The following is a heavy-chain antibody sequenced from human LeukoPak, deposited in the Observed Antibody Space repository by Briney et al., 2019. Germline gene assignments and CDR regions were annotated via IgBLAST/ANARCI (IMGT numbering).Heavy chain of an antibody. Sequence: GGSLRLSCAASGFTFSSYSMNWVRQAPGKGLEWVSSISSSGSYIYYADSVKGRFTISRDNAKNSLYLQMNSLRAEDTAVYYCARIYGSGSHDYFDYWGQGTLVTVSS. J-gene: IGHJ4*02. CDR1: GFTFSSYS. CDR2: ISSSGSYI. CDR3: ARIYGSGSHDYFDY. D-gene: IGHD3-10*01. V-gene: IGHV3-21*01.